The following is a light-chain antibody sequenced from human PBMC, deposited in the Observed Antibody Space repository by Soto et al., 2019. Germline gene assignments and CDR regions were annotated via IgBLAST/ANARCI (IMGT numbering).Light chain of an antibody. CDR1: QSISSW. J-gene: IGKJ1*01. Sequence: DIQMTQSPSTLSASVGDRVIITCRASQSISSWLAWYQQKPGTAPKLLIYKASTLQSGVPSRFSGSGSGTEFTLTISSLQPDYSATYYCQQYSDNWTFGQGTKVEIK. V-gene: IGKV1-5*03. CDR2: KAS. CDR3: QQYSDNWT.